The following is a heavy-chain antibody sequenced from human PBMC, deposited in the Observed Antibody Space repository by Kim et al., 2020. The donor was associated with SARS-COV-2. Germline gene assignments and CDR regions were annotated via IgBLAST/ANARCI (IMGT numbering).Heavy chain of an antibody. D-gene: IGHD2-15*01. CDR1: GGSFSGYY. CDR3: ARGRGYGGSRPPPA. J-gene: IGHJ5*02. V-gene: IGHV4-34*01. Sequence: SETLSLTCAVYGGSFSGYYWSWIRQPPGKGLEWIGEINHSGSTNYNPSLKSRVTISVDTSKNQFSLKLSSVTAADTAVYYCARGRGYGGSRPPPAWGQGTLVTVSS. CDR2: INHSGST.